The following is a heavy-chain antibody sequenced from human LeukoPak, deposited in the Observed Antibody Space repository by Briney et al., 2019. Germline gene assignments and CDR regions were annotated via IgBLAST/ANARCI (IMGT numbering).Heavy chain of an antibody. J-gene: IGHJ1*01. V-gene: IGHV1-18*01. CDR3: ARDADQR. CDR2: ISVYNGNT. Sequence: ASVKVSCKASGYTFTSYGISCVRHAPGQGLEWMCWISVYNGNTNYAQKLQGRVTLTPDTSTSTAYMELRSLRSDDTAVYYCARDADQRWGQGTLVTVPS. CDR1: GYTFTSYG.